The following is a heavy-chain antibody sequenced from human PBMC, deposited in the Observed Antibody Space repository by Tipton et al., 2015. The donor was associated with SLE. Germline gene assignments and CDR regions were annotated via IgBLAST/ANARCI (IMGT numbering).Heavy chain of an antibody. J-gene: IGHJ1*01. V-gene: IGHV3-30-3*01. CDR3: ARDVSSSSGRAEYFQH. D-gene: IGHD6-6*01. CDR2: ISYDGSNK. Sequence: SLRLSCAASGFTFSSYAMHWVRQAPGKGLEWVAVISYDGSNKYYADSVKGRFTISRDNSKNTLYLQMNSLRAEDTAVYYCARDVSSSSGRAEYFQHWGQGTLVTVSS. CDR1: GFTFSSYA.